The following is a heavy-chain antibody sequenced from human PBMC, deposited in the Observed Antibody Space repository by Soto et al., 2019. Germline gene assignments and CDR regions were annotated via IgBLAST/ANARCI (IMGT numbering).Heavy chain of an antibody. CDR1: GFTFSSYG. V-gene: IGHV3-23*01. D-gene: IGHD1-7*01. CDR2: SSATGAGT. J-gene: IGHJ4*02. CDR3: AKDRRAGGNYGFYSDF. Sequence: EVQLLESGGGLVQPGGSLRLSCAASGFTFSSYGMTWVHQAPRKGLEWVSFSSATGAGTYYADSVKGRFTISRDNSKNTLYLQMTSLRADDTAVYYCAKDRRAGGNYGFYSDFWGQGALVIVSS.